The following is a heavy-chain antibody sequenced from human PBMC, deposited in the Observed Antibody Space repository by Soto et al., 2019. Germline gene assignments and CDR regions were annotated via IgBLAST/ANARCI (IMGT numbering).Heavy chain of an antibody. Sequence: ASETLSLTCTVSGGSISSGGYYWSWIRQHPGKGLEWIGYIYYSGSTYYNPSLKSRVTISVDTSKNQFSLKLSSVTAADTAVYYCARDRYCSSTSCYAGTRWGQGTLVTVSS. J-gene: IGHJ4*02. D-gene: IGHD2-2*01. CDR2: IYYSGST. V-gene: IGHV4-31*03. CDR3: ARDRYCSSTSCYAGTR. CDR1: GGSISSGGYY.